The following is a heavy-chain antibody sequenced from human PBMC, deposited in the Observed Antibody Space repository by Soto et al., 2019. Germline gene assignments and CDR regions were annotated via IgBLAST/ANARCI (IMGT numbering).Heavy chain of an antibody. CDR1: GYTFISYD. J-gene: IGHJ4*02. Sequence: QVQLVQSGAEVKKPGASVKVSCKASGYTFISYDINWVRQATGQGLEWMGWMNPNTGDTGYAQKFQGRVTMTRNTSINTANLELSSLRSDDTAVYFCARGDGYIFEYWGQGTLVTVPS. CDR3: ARGDGYIFEY. CDR2: MNPNTGDT. D-gene: IGHD5-12*01. V-gene: IGHV1-8*01.